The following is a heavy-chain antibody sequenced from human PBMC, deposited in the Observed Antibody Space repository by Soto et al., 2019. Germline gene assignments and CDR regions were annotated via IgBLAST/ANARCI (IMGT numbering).Heavy chain of an antibody. CDR3: AKGFMGLDY. Sequence: QVQLVESGGGVVQPGRSLRLSCAASGFTFSSYGIHWVRQAPGKGLEWVAVISYDGSNKYYADSVKGRFTISRDNSKNTLYLQMNSLRAEDTAVYYCAKGFMGLDYWGQGTLVTVSS. V-gene: IGHV3-30*18. D-gene: IGHD1-26*01. J-gene: IGHJ4*02. CDR1: GFTFSSYG. CDR2: ISYDGSNK.